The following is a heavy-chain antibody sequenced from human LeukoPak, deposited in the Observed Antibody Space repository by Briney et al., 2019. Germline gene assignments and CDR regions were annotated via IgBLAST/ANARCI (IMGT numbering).Heavy chain of an antibody. J-gene: IGHJ4*02. CDR1: GYTFTGYY. V-gene: IGHV1-2*02. Sequence: ASVRVSCKASGYTFTGYYMHWVRQAPGQGLEWMGWINPNSGGTNYAQKFQGRVTMTRDTSISTAYMELSRLRSDDTAVYYCARDLTMVRGVIIGYWGQGTLVTVSS. D-gene: IGHD3-10*01. CDR3: ARDLTMVRGVIIGY. CDR2: INPNSGGT.